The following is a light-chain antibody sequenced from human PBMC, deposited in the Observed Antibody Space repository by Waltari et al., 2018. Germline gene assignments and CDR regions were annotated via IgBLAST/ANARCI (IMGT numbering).Light chain of an antibody. J-gene: IGKJ2*01. Sequence: DILMTQSPSTLSASVGDRVTITCRASPGISSYLAWYQQKPGKRPRLLIYDASSLQSGVPSRFSGSGSGTEFILTISSLQPDDSATYYCQQYNSYNTFGQGTKVEIK. CDR3: QQYNSYNT. CDR1: PGISSY. V-gene: IGKV1-5*01. CDR2: DAS.